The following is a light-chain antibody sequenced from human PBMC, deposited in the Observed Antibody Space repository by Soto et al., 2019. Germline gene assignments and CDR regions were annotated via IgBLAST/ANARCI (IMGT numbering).Light chain of an antibody. J-gene: IGKJ1*01. CDR1: QSLVNTY. CDR3: QSYGSSRT. Sequence: EVVLTQSPGSLSLSPVDRATLSCRASQSLVNTYVAWYQQKAGQAPRLLIFDASTRATGIPDRFSGSGSGTDFTLSISRLEPEDFAVYYCQSYGSSRTFGHGTKVDIK. V-gene: IGKV3-20*01. CDR2: DAS.